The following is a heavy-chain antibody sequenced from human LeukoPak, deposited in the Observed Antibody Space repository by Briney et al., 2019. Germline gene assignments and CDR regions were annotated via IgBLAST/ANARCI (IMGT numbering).Heavy chain of an antibody. CDR2: IYYTGST. CDR1: GCSISSLY. V-gene: IGHV4-59*12. CDR3: ARDRRREGVHAFDV. D-gene: IGHD1-14*01. Sequence: SETLSRTCSVSGCSISSLYWSWIRQPPGKGLEWIGYIYYTGSTNYNPSLKSRVTMFVDMSKNQFSLRLSSVTAADTAVYYCARDRRREGVHAFDVWGRGTMVTASS. J-gene: IGHJ3*01.